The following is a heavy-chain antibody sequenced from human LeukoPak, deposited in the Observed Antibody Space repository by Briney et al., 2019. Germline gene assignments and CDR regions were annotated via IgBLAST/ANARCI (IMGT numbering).Heavy chain of an antibody. CDR2: ISYDGSNK. D-gene: IGHD2-2*01. CDR3: ARPTYCSSTSCYSPNDY. V-gene: IGHV3-30-3*01. CDR1: GFTFSSYA. Sequence: PGRSLRLSCAAPGFTFSSYAMHWVRQAPGKGLEWVAVISYDGSNKYYADSVKGRFTISRDNSRNTLYLQMNSLGAEDTAVYYCARPTYCSSTSCYSPNDYWGQGTLVTVSS. J-gene: IGHJ4*02.